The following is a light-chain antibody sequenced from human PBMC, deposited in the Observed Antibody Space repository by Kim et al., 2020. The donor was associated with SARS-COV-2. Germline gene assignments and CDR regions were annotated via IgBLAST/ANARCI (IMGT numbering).Light chain of an antibody. V-gene: IGLV1-44*01. Sequence: GQRVTIACSGSSSNIGINTVNWYQQVPGTAPKLLIFGLNERPSGVPDRFSGSKSGTSASLAISGLQSEDEADYYCAAWDDSLDGSVFGTGTKVTVL. CDR1: SSNIGINT. CDR2: GLN. CDR3: AAWDDSLDGSV. J-gene: IGLJ1*01.